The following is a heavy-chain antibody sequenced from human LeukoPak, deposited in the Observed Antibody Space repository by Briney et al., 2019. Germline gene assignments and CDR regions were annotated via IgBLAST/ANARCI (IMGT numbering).Heavy chain of an antibody. CDR3: ARGSDYYDSSGYYNYYYYGMDV. V-gene: IGHV4-59*01. CDR2: IYYNGST. Sequence: SETLSLTCSVSDGSINSYYWNWIRRPPGKGLEWIGYIYYNGSTNYNPSLKSRVTISVDTSKNQFSLKLSSVTAADTAVYYCARGSDYYDSSGYYNYYYYGMDVWGQGTTVTVSS. D-gene: IGHD3-22*01. J-gene: IGHJ6*02. CDR1: DGSINSYY.